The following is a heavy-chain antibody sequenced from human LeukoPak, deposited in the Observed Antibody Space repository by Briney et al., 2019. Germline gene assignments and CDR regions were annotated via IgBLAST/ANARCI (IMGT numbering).Heavy chain of an antibody. CDR3: TATLAH. Sequence: GGSLTLSCAASGFTFTNAWMSWVRQAPGKGLEWIGRIKRKTDGGTTDNAAFVKGRFTISRDDSKNTLYLQMNSLKTEDTAVYYCTATLAHWGQGTLVTVSS. CDR1: GFTFTNAW. J-gene: IGHJ4*02. CDR2: IKRKTDGGTT. D-gene: IGHD1-26*01. V-gene: IGHV3-15*01.